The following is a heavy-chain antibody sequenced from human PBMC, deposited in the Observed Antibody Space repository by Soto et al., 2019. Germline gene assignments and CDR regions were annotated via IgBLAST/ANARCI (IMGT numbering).Heavy chain of an antibody. CDR3: AKETQANLGTGAFDF. J-gene: IGHJ4*02. Sequence: PVGSLRLSCAASGFTFDDYAMHWVRQAPGKGLEWVSGVNWNSVSVAYADFVKGRFTISRDNAKNSLYLQIDSLTTEDTAIYFCAKETQANLGTGAFDFWGQGALVTVSS. CDR2: VNWNSVSV. V-gene: IGHV3-9*01. D-gene: IGHD7-27*01. CDR1: GFTFDDYA.